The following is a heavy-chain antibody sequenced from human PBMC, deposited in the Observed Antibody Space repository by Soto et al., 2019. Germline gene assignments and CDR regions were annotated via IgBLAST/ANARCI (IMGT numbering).Heavy chain of an antibody. CDR1: GFTFSSYG. J-gene: IGHJ6*03. Sequence: QVQLVESGGGVVQPGRSLRLSCAASGFTFSSYGMHWVRQAPGKGLEWVAVISYDGSNKYYADSVKGRFTISRDNSKNTLYLQMNSLRAEDTAVYYCAKVISSMRGGDFWSGYWRYMDVWGKGTTVTVSS. CDR3: AKVISSMRGGDFWSGYWRYMDV. D-gene: IGHD3-3*01. V-gene: IGHV3-30*18. CDR2: ISYDGSNK.